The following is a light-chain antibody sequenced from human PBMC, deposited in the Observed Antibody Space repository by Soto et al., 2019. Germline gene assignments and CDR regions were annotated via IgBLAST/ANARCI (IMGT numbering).Light chain of an antibody. V-gene: IGLV2-14*03. J-gene: IGLJ1*01. CDR1: SSDVGGYNY. CDR2: DVS. CDR3: SSYTTSNTRQIV. Sequence: QSVLTRPAYVSVSPGQSITISCTGTSSDVGGYNYVSWYQHHPGKAPKLMIYDVSNRPSGVSNRFSGSKSGNTASLTISGLQPEDEADYYCSSYTTSNTRQIVFGTGTKVTVL.